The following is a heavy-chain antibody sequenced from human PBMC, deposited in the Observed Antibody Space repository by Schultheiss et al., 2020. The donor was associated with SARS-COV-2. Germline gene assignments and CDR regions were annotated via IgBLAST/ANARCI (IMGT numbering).Heavy chain of an antibody. CDR1: GFTFSSYG. Sequence: GESLKISCAASGFTFSSYGMHWVRQAPGKGLEWVAVISYDGSNKYYADSVKGRFTISRDNSKNTLYLQMNSLRAEDTAVYYCAKEDSRSWRNFDYWGQGTLVTVSS. J-gene: IGHJ4*02. CDR3: AKEDSRSWRNFDY. CDR2: ISYDGSNK. D-gene: IGHD6-13*01. V-gene: IGHV3-30*12.